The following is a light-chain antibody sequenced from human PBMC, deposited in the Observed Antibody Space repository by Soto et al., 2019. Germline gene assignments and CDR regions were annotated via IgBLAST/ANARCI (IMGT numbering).Light chain of an antibody. Sequence: DIQMTQSPSTLSSSVGDRFTITFRASQSISSWLAWYQQKPGKAPRLLIHDVSSLQSGVPSRFSGSGSGTEFTLTISSLQPDDFASYYCLQYDSRYTFGQGTKVDI. CDR2: DVS. V-gene: IGKV1-5*01. CDR3: LQYDSRYT. CDR1: QSISSW. J-gene: IGKJ2*01.